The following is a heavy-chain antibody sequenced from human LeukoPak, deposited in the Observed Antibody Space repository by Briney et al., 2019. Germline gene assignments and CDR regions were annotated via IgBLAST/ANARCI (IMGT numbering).Heavy chain of an antibody. CDR1: GFTVGSNY. CDR2: IYSGGST. J-gene: IGHJ5*02. V-gene: IGHV3-53*01. Sequence: GGSLRLSCAASGFTVGSNYMSWVRQAPGKGPEWVSVIYSGGSTYYADSVKGRFTISRDNSKNTLYLQMNSLRAEDTAVYYCARDGPLDYCTNGVCHPTDFSWGQGTLVTVSS. CDR3: ARDGPLDYCTNGVCHPTDFS. D-gene: IGHD2-8*01.